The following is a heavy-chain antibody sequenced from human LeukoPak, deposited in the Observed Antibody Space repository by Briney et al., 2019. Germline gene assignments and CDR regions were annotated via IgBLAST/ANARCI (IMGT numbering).Heavy chain of an antibody. D-gene: IGHD2-15*01. CDR2: IYYSGST. Sequence: NSSQTLSLTCTVSGGSISSGDYYWSWIRQPPGKGLEWIGYIYYSGSTYYNPSLKSRVTISVDTSKNQFSLKLSSVTAADTAVYYCAGYCSGGSCYGRTGMDVWGQGTTVTVSS. V-gene: IGHV4-30-4*01. CDR1: GGSISSGDYY. CDR3: AGYCSGGSCYGRTGMDV. J-gene: IGHJ6*02.